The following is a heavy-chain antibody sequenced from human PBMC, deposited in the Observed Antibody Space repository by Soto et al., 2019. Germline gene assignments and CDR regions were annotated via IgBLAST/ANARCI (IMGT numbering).Heavy chain of an antibody. CDR3: VDSSGHRGAFDI. V-gene: IGHV1-69*01. Sequence: QVQLVQSGAEVKKPGSSVKVSCKASGGTFSSYAISWVRQAPGQGLEWMGGIIPIFGTANYAQKFQGRVTITEDESTSTAYMELSSLRSEDMSVYYCVDSSGHRGAFDIWGPGTMVTVSS. CDR1: GGTFSSYA. CDR2: IIPIFGTA. D-gene: IGHD3-22*01. J-gene: IGHJ3*02.